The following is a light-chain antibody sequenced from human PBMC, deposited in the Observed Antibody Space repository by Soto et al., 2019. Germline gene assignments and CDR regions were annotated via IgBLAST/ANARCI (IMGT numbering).Light chain of an antibody. CDR3: QQRSNWPQT. V-gene: IGKV3-11*01. Sequence: WIHCPATLSLSPGQPANLSIWASQSVSSYLAWYQQKPGQAPRLLLYYASNRATGIPARCSGSGSGTDFSPSIISRQQEEFIVYYCQQRSNWPQTFGGGSKVDI. CDR2: YAS. J-gene: IGKJ4*02. CDR1: QSVSSY.